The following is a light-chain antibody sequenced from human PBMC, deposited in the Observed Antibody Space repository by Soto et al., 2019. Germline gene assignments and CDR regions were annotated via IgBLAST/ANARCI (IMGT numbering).Light chain of an antibody. J-gene: IGKJ5*01. CDR3: QQSSNWPLT. CDR1: QSVSSY. CDR2: DAS. Sequence: EIVLTQSPATLSLSPGERATLSCRASQSVSSYLAWYQQKPGQAPRLLIYDASNRATGIPARFSGSGSGTDFTLTISSLEHEHFAVYYCQQSSNWPLTFGQGTRLEIK. V-gene: IGKV3-11*01.